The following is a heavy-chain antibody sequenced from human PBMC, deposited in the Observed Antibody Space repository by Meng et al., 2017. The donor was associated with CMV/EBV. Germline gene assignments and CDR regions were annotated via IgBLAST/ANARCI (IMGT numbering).Heavy chain of an antibody. J-gene: IGHJ6*02. CDR2: ISSSSSYI. CDR3: AKGLDYYYGMDV. Sequence: GGSLRLSCAASGFTFSSYSMNWVRQAPGKGLEWVSSISSSSSYIYYADSVKGRFTISRDNAKNSLYLQMNSLRAEDTALYYCAKGLDYYYGMDVWGQGTTVTVSS. CDR1: GFTFSSYS. V-gene: IGHV3-21*01. D-gene: IGHD4-11*01.